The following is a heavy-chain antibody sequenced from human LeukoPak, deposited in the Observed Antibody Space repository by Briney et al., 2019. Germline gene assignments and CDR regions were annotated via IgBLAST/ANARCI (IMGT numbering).Heavy chain of an antibody. D-gene: IGHD3-22*01. CDR2: LSGSGGNT. J-gene: IGHJ4*02. Sequence: GGSLRLSCAASGFTFSSYAMSWVRQAPGKGLEWISTLSGSGGNTYYADSVKGRVTISRDNSKDTLYLQMNSLRAEDTAVYHCAKGSYYYDSADYFDYWGQGTLVTVSS. CDR3: AKGSYYYDSADYFDY. V-gene: IGHV3-23*01. CDR1: GFTFSSYA.